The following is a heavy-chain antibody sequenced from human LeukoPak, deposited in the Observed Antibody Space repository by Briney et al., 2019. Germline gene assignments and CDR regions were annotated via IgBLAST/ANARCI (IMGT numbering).Heavy chain of an antibody. J-gene: IGHJ4*02. V-gene: IGHV4-39*01. Sequence: SETLSLTCSVSGDSISSGNYYWGWIRQPPGKGLEGIGNLYYSGTTYYNPSFKSRVTISVDTSKNQFSLKLSSVTAADTAVYYCASDRSSWNPGAPYWGQGTLVTVSS. CDR2: LYYSGTT. CDR3: ASDRSSWNPGAPY. D-gene: IGHD6-13*01. CDR1: GDSISSGNYY.